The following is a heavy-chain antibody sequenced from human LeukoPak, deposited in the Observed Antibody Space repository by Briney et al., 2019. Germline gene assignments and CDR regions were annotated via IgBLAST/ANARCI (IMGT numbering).Heavy chain of an antibody. CDR3: ARVYWEKYYDILTGYYYYYYMDV. J-gene: IGHJ6*03. Sequence: PSETLSLTCTVSAGSISSSSYYWGWIRQPPGKGLEWIGSIYYSGSTYYNPSLKSRVTISVDTSKNQFSLKLSSVTAADTAVYYCARVYWEKYYDILTGYYYYYYMDVWGKGTTVTVSS. V-gene: IGHV4-39*07. D-gene: IGHD3-9*01. CDR2: IYYSGST. CDR1: AGSISSSSYY.